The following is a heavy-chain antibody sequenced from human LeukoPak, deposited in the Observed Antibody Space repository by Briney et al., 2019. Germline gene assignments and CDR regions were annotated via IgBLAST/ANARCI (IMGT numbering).Heavy chain of an antibody. V-gene: IGHV1-2*06. CDR3: ARRSDSSGLSLDY. CDR1: GYTFTGYY. CDR2: INPNSGGT. Sequence: ASVKVSCKASGYTFTGYYMYWVRQAPGQGLEWMGRINPNSGGTNYAQKFQGRVTMTRDTSISTAYMELSRLRSDDTAVYYCARRSDSSGLSLDYWGQGTLVTVSS. D-gene: IGHD3-22*01. J-gene: IGHJ4*02.